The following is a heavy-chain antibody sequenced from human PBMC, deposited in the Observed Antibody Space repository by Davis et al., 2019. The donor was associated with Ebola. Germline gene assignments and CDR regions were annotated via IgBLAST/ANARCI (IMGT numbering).Heavy chain of an antibody. Sequence: GGSLRLSCAASGFTFSSYWMSWVRQASGKGLEWVGRIRSKANSYATAYAASVKGRFTISRDDSKNTAYLQMNSLKTEDTAVYYCTSTDDYGDYWGQGTLVTVSS. J-gene: IGHJ4*02. V-gene: IGHV3-73*01. CDR1: GFTFSSYW. CDR2: IRSKANSYAT. CDR3: TSTDDYGDY.